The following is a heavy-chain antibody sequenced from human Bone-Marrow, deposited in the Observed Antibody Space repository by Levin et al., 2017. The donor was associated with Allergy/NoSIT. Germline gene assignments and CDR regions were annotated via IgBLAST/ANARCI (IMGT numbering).Heavy chain of an antibody. CDR1: GFTFSSYW. V-gene: IGHV3-74*01. CDR3: AREVSDLWLLSGWFDA. Sequence: GGSLRLSCAASGFTFSSYWMHWVRQVPREGLVWVSRINSDGTSTYYADFVKGRFTISRDNAKNTLYLQMNSLRGEDTALYYCAREVSDLWLLSGWFDAWGQGTLVTVSS. CDR2: INSDGTST. D-gene: IGHD3-3*01. J-gene: IGHJ5*02.